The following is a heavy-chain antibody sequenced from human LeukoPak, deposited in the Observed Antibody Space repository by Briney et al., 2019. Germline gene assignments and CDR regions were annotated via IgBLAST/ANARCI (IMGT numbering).Heavy chain of an antibody. J-gene: IGHJ3*02. CDR1: GFTFSNYW. D-gene: IGHD2/OR15-2a*01. V-gene: IGHV3-74*01. CDR3: ARGIEIDI. CDR2: ISSDGSST. Sequence: GGSLRLSCAASGFTFSNYWMHWVRQAPGKGPVWVSRISSDGSSTIYADSVKGRFTISRDNAKNTLYLQMNSLRAEDTAVYYCARGIEIDIWGQGTMATVSS.